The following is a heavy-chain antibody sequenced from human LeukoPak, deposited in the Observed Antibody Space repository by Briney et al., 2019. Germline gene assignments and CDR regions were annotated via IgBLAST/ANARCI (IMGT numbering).Heavy chain of an antibody. CDR3: TKGSGSGPWYQFDY. CDR2: ISWNSGSI. D-gene: IGHD6-13*01. CDR1: GFKFDDYA. Sequence: GGSLRPSRAASGFKFDDYAMHWVRQAPGKGLEWVSGISWNSGSIGYADSVRGRFTISRDNAKKSLYLQMNSLRPEDTALYYCTKGSGSGPWYQFDYWGQGTLVTVSS. J-gene: IGHJ4*02. V-gene: IGHV3-9*01.